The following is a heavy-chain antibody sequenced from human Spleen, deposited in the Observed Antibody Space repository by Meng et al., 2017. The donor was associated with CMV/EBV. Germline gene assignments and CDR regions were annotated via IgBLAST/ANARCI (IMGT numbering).Heavy chain of an antibody. V-gene: IGHV4-39*07. CDR3: ARTPRKYYYGSGNYP. J-gene: IGHJ5*02. D-gene: IGHD3-10*01. Sequence: QLQLQESGPXLVKPXXXLSLTCTXSGGSISSTSNFWGWIRQPPGKGLEWIGSMYYSGSTYYNPSLKSRVTISGDTSKNQFSLKLSSVTAADTAVYYCARTPRKYYYGSGNYPWGKGNLVTVSS. CDR2: MYYSGST. CDR1: GGSISSTSNF.